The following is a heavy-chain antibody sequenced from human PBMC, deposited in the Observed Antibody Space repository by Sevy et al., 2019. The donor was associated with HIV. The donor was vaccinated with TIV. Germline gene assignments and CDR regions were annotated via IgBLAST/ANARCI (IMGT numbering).Heavy chain of an antibody. CDR2: ISTGSTYT. CDR1: GFTFSDYY. Sequence: GGSLRLSCVASGFTFSDYYMSWIRQAPGKGLEWVSYISTGSTYTNYADSVKGRFTVSRDNSENSLYLQMNSPRAEDTAVYYCARVRYNYGSYYFDYWGQGTLVTVSS. CDR3: ARVRYNYGSYYFDY. J-gene: IGHJ4*02. D-gene: IGHD5-18*01. V-gene: IGHV3-11*06.